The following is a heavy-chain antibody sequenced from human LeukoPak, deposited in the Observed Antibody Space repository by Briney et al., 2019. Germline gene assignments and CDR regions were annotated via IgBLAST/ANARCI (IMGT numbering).Heavy chain of an antibody. CDR1: GYSISSGYY. V-gene: IGHV4-38-2*02. D-gene: IGHD5-12*01. Sequence: AETLSLTCTASGYSISSGYYWGWIRQPPGKGLEWIGSIYHSGSTYYNPSLKSRVAISVDTSKNQFSLKLSSVTAADTAVYYCARLRWLRLMVIDYWGQGTLVTVSS. CDR2: IYHSGST. J-gene: IGHJ4*02. CDR3: ARLRWLRLMVIDY.